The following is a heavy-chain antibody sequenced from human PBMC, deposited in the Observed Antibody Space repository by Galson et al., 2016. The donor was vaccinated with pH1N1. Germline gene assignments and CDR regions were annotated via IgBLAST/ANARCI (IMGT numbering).Heavy chain of an antibody. V-gene: IGHV1-69*01. J-gene: IGHJ2*01. CDR1: GGTFSSSG. D-gene: IGHD3-22*01. CDR3: AREDYYDTDLSDWYFDL. Sequence: QSGAEVKKPGESLKISCKASGGTFSSSGINWVRQAPGQGLEWMGGIIPIFGTSKYTQKFQGRVTITADESTTTAYMELSRLISEDTAVYYCAREDYYDTDLSDWYFDLWGQGTLVTVSS. CDR2: IIPIFGTS.